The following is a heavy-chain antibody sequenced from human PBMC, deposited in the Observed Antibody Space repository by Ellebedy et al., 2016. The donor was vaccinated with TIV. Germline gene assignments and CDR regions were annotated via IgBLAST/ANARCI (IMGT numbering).Heavy chain of an antibody. V-gene: IGHV3-7*03. Sequence: GESLKISXAASGFTFSSYWMSWVRQAPGKGLEWVANIKQDGSEKYYVDSVKGRFTISRDNAKNSLYLQMNSLRAEDTAVYYCAREDYYYGMDVWGQGTTVTVSS. CDR2: IKQDGSEK. CDR3: AREDYYYGMDV. J-gene: IGHJ6*02. CDR1: GFTFSSYW.